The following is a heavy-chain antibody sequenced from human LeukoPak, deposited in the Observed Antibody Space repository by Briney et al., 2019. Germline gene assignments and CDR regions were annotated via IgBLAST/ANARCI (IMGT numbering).Heavy chain of an antibody. Sequence: PGGSLRLSCGASGFTFSNCALHWVRQAPGKGLEWVAFMRYDGDNKYYADSVKGRFTISRDNSKNTLYLQMSSLRAEDTAVYYCAKGPEVRGVIVILKTGEKGALDYWGQGTLVTVSS. CDR1: GFTFSNCA. CDR3: AKGPEVRGVIVILKTGEKGALDY. J-gene: IGHJ4*02. V-gene: IGHV3-30*02. CDR2: MRYDGDNK. D-gene: IGHD3-10*01.